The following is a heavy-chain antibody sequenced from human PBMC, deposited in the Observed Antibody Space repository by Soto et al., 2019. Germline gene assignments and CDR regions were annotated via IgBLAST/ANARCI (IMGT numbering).Heavy chain of an antibody. D-gene: IGHD3-3*01. V-gene: IGHV3-23*01. J-gene: IGHJ6*03. CDR2: ISGSGGST. CDR1: GFTFSSYA. Sequence: GGSLRLSCAASGFTFSSYAMSWVRQAPGKGLEWVSAISGSGGSTYYADSVKGRFTISRGNSKNTLYLQMNSLRAEDTAVYYCAKDATITIFGVVQAYYYMDVWGKGTTVTVSS. CDR3: AKDATITIFGVVQAYYYMDV.